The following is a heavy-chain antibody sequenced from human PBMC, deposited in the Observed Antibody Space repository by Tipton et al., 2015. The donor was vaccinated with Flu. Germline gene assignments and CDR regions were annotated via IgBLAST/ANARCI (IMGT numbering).Heavy chain of an antibody. D-gene: IGHD3-3*01. CDR1: GYTFSGDY. J-gene: IGHJ5*02. CDR2: INPKSGGT. CDR3: ARDDTYDGFWSGSDAPWFDP. V-gene: IGHV1-2*06. Sequence: QLVQSGAEVKKPGASVKVSCKASGYTFSGDYMHWVRQAPGQGLEWMGRINPKSGGTNYVQKFQGRVTMIRDTSISTVYMELSSLRSDDTAVYYCARDDTYDGFWSGSDAPWFDPWGQGTLVIVSS.